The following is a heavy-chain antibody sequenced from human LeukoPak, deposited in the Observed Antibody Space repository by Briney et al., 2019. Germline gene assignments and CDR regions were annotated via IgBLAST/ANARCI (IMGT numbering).Heavy chain of an antibody. CDR2: IGYSGRT. J-gene: IGHJ5*02. Sequence: SETLSLTCTVSGVSLGSYYWSWIRQPPGKGLEWIGYIGYSGRTNYNPSLKSRVTISVDTSKNQFSLNLRSVTAADTAVYYCARDAEHCSGSDCPRWFDPWGQGTLVTVSS. D-gene: IGHD2-21*02. V-gene: IGHV4-59*01. CDR1: GVSLGSYY. CDR3: ARDAEHCSGSDCPRWFDP.